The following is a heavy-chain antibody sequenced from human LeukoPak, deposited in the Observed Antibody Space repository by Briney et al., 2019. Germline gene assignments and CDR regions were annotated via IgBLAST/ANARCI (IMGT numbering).Heavy chain of an antibody. CDR3: ARVQGYGDYELWDY. Sequence: PSETLSLTCTVSGGSISSYYWSWIRQPPGKGLEWIGYIYYSGSTNYNPSLKSRVTISVDKSKNQFSLKLSSVTAADTAVYYCARVQGYGDYELWDYWGQGTLVTVSS. CDR1: GGSISSYY. V-gene: IGHV4-59*12. CDR2: IYYSGST. J-gene: IGHJ4*02. D-gene: IGHD4-17*01.